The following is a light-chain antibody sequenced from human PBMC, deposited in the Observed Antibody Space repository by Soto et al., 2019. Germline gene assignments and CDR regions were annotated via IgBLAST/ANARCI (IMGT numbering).Light chain of an antibody. J-gene: IGKJ4*01. Sequence: DIQLTQSPPSLSASTGDRVTITCRASQSVSSYLSWYQQKPGKDPKVLIYAASSLQSGVPSRFSGSGSGTDFTLTISSLQPEDFATYYCQQSYSTLTFGGGTKVEIK. V-gene: IGKV1-39*01. CDR1: QSVSSY. CDR2: AAS. CDR3: QQSYSTLT.